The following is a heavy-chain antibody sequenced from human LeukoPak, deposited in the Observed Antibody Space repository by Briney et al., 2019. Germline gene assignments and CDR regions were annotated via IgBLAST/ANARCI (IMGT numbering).Heavy chain of an antibody. CDR1: GFTFSNYE. D-gene: IGHD2-15*01. J-gene: IGHJ4*02. V-gene: IGHV3-48*03. CDR2: ISSRDSII. Sequence: PGGSLRLSCAASGFTFSNYEMNWVRQAPGKGLEWVSYISSRDSIIYYADYVKGRFTISRDNAKNSLYLQMNSLRAEDTAVYYCATGGACSGGSCYGYFDYWGQGTLVTVSP. CDR3: ATGGACSGGSCYGYFDY.